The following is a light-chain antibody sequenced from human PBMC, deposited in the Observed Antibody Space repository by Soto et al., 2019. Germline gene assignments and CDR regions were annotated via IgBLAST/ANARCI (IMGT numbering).Light chain of an antibody. CDR2: GAS. Sequence: EIVLTQSPGTLSLSPGERATLSCRTSQSVSSSYLAWYQQKPGQAPRLLISGASSRATGIPDRFSGSGSGTDFTLTISRLEPEDFAVYYCQQHGSPPHTFGQGTKLEIK. V-gene: IGKV3-20*01. J-gene: IGKJ2*01. CDR3: QQHGSPPHT. CDR1: QSVSSSY.